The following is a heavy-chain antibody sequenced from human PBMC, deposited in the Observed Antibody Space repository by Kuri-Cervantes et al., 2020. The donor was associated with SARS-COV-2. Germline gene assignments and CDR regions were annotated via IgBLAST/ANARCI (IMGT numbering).Heavy chain of an antibody. D-gene: IGHD3-3*01. V-gene: IGHV4-34*01. CDR3: AREGRGYDFWSGYSGYYYGMDV. J-gene: IGHJ6*02. Sequence: SETLSLTCAVYGGSFRGYYWSWIRQPPGKGLEWIGEINHSGSTNYNPSLKSRVTISVDKSKNQFSLKLSSVTAADTAVYYCAREGRGYDFWSGYSGYYYGMDVWGQGTTVTVSS. CDR2: INHSGST. CDR1: GGSFRGYY.